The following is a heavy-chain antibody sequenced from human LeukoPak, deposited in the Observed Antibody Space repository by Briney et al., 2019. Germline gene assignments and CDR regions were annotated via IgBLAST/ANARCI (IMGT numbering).Heavy chain of an antibody. J-gene: IGHJ3*02. CDR2: INPNSGGT. V-gene: IGHV1-2*02. CDR3: ASLCSGGSCYLGGYDAFDI. Sequence: ASVKVSCKASGYILSSYNMHWVRQAPGQGLEWLGIINPNSGGTSYAQKFQGRVTMTRDTSISTAYMELSRLRSDDTAVYYCASLCSGGSCYLGGYDAFDIWGQGTMVTVSS. D-gene: IGHD2-15*01. CDR1: GYILSSYN.